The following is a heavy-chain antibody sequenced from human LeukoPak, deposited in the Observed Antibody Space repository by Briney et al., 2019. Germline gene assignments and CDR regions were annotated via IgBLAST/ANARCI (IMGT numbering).Heavy chain of an antibody. D-gene: IGHD3-16*02. Sequence: GGSLRPSCAASGFTFSSYGMSWVRQAPGKGLEWVSLISGSGGSTYYADSVKGRFTISRDNSKNTLYLQMNSLRAEDTAVYFCARDRYTSIWGQGILVTVSS. J-gene: IGHJ4*02. CDR2: ISGSGGST. CDR3: ARDRYTSI. CDR1: GFTFSSYG. V-gene: IGHV3-23*01.